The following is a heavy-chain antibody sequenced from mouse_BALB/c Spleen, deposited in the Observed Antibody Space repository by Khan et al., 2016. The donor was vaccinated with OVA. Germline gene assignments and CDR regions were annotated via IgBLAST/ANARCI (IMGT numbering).Heavy chain of an antibody. CDR3: AIPSYYYGSNSYWFFAV. CDR2: IYPGSGRT. CDR1: GYTFTDYV. V-gene: IGHV1-77*01. J-gene: IGHJ1*01. Sequence: VQLQQSGPELVKPGASVKMSCKASGYTFTDYVINWVKQRPGPGLEWIGEIYPGSGRTNYNEKFKGKATLTADKSSNTAYMQHSSLTSEDSAVYFCAIPSYYYGSNSYWFFAVWGAGTTVTVSS. D-gene: IGHD1-1*01.